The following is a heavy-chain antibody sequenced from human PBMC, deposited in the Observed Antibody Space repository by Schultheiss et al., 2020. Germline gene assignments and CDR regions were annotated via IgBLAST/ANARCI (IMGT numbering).Heavy chain of an antibody. CDR2: ISYDGSNK. Sequence: GGSLRLSCAASGFTFDSYGMHWVRQAPGKGLEWVAVISYDGSNKYYADSVKGRFTISRDNSKNTLYLQMNSLRAEDTAVYYCARDGYYYYYMDVWGQGTTVTVSS. V-gene: IGHV3-30*03. J-gene: IGHJ6*03. CDR3: ARDGYYYYYMDV. CDR1: GFTFDSYG.